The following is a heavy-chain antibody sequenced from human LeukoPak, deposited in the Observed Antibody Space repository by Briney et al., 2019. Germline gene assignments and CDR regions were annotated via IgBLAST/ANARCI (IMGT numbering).Heavy chain of an antibody. CDR2: LSWHSGSI. CDR1: GFKFA. CDR3: AKETKVGENLYYFDY. Sequence: PGRSLRLSCVASGFKFAMHWVRQAPGKGLEWDSGLSWHSGSIGYADSVKGRFIISRGNAKNSLYLEMNSLRPEDSALYYCAKETKVGENLYYFDYWGRGTLVTVSS. J-gene: IGHJ4*02. D-gene: IGHD1-26*01. V-gene: IGHV3-9*01.